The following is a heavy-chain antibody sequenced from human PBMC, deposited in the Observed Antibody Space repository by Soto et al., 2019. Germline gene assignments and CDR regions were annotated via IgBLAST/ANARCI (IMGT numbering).Heavy chain of an antibody. CDR3: ARTFGGHLYSFDF. D-gene: IGHD3-16*01. CDR1: GYTFTSNW. J-gene: IGHJ4*02. Sequence: PVESLKISCKGSGYTFTSNWIGWVRQMPGKGLEWLGIIYPGDPETRYSPSFQGQVTISADKSINTAYLQWSSLKASDTAIYYCARTFGGHLYSFDFWGQGTLVTVSS. V-gene: IGHV5-51*01. CDR2: IYPGDPET.